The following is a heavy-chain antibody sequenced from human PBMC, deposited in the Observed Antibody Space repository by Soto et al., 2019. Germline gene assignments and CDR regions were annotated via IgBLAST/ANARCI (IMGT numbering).Heavy chain of an antibody. CDR1: GFTFSNFA. Sequence: PGGSLRLSCAASGFTFSNFAMTWVRQAPGKGLECVSGVSGSGDSTQYADSVKGRFTITRDNSKNTLYLQMNSLRVEDTAVYYCAKGVGAKQYYFDFWGQGTLVTVSS. J-gene: IGHJ4*02. CDR3: AKGVGAKQYYFDF. CDR2: VSGSGDST. D-gene: IGHD1-26*01. V-gene: IGHV3-23*01.